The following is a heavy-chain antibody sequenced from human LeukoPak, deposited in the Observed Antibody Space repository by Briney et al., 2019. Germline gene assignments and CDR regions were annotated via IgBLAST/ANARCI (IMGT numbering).Heavy chain of an antibody. CDR2: IKHDGSET. CDR3: AKNGGPHGMDV. J-gene: IGHJ6*02. D-gene: IGHD3-16*01. V-gene: IGHV3-7*02. CDR1: GFTFSSIW. Sequence: GGSLRLSGATSGFTFSSIWMSWVRQAPGKGLEWVANIKHDGSETNYVDSVKGRFTISRDNAKDSLHLQMNSLRVEDTAVYYCAKNGGPHGMDVWGQGTTVTVSS.